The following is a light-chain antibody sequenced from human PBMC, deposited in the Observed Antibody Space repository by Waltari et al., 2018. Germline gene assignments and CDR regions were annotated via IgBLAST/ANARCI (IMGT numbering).Light chain of an antibody. V-gene: IGKV3-20*01. CDR1: PSVSSTY. J-gene: IGKJ2*01. CDR3: QQYGNSPPSYT. Sequence: EIVLTQSPGTLSLSPGERATLSCRASPSVSSTYLAWYQQKPGQAPRLLIYGASSRATGIPDRFSGSGSGTDFTLTISRLEPEDFAVYYCQQYGNSPPSYTFGQGTKLEIK. CDR2: GAS.